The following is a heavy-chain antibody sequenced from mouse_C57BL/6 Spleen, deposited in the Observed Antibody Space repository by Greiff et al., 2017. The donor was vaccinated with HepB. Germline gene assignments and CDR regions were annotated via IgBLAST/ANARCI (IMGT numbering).Heavy chain of an antibody. Sequence: VQLKESGPGLVKPSQSLSLTCSVPGYSITSGYYWNWIRQFPGNKLEWMGYISYDGSNNYNPSLKNRISITRDTSKNQFFLKLNSVTTEDTATYYCARELGQRFAYWGQGTLVTVSA. J-gene: IGHJ3*01. V-gene: IGHV3-6*01. CDR1: GYSITSGYY. CDR2: ISYDGSN. CDR3: ARELGQRFAY. D-gene: IGHD4-1*01.